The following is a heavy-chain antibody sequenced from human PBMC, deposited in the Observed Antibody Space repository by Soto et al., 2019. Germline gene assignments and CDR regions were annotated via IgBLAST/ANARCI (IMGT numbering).Heavy chain of an antibody. V-gene: IGHV3-21*01. CDR2: ISSRSDI. Sequence: LRLSCVGSGFTFSTYSINWVRQAPGQGLEWVSSISSRSDIYYADSVKGRFTISRDNAKNSVSLQMNSLRAEDTAVYYCAREYTAWPLAYGLDVWGQGTTVTVSS. J-gene: IGHJ6*02. CDR1: GFTFSTYS. D-gene: IGHD2-2*02. CDR3: AREYTAWPLAYGLDV.